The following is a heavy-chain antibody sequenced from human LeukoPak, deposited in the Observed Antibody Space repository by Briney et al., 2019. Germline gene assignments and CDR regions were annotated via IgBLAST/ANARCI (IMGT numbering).Heavy chain of an antibody. D-gene: IGHD2-21*02. Sequence: PSETLSLTCTVSGGSISSYYWSWIRQAPGKGLEWVSVIYSGGNTYYADSVKGRFTISRDNSKNTLYLQMNSLRAEDTAVYYCARRFVTAANNPIGFQHWGQGTLVTVSS. J-gene: IGHJ1*01. CDR2: IYSGGNT. V-gene: IGHV3-53*01. CDR3: ARRFVTAANNPIGFQH. CDR1: GGSISSYY.